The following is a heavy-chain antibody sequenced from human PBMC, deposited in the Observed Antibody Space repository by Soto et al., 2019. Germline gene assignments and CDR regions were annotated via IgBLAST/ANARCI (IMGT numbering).Heavy chain of an antibody. V-gene: IGHV4-31*03. D-gene: IGHD3-22*01. Sequence: PSETLSLTCTVSGGSVNSDTYYWNWIRQHPGKGLEWIGYIFYDGTTYYNPSLKRRVSISVDTSQNQFSLKVNSMTAADTAVYYCAREEPMIISGYLDSWGQGTLVTVSS. J-gene: IGHJ4*02. CDR1: GGSVNSDTYY. CDR2: IFYDGTT. CDR3: AREEPMIISGYLDS.